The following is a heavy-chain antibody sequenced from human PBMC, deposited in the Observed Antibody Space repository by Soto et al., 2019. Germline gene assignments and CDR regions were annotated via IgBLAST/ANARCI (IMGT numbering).Heavy chain of an antibody. D-gene: IGHD2-21*01. Sequence: SETLSLTCTVSGGSISSGDYYWSWIRQPPGKGLEWIGYIYYSGSTYYNPSLKSRVTISVDTSKNQSSLKLSSVTAADTAVYYCARRAVVAVTGSLENWLDPWGQGILVTVSS. J-gene: IGHJ5*02. CDR3: ARRAVVAVTGSLENWLDP. CDR2: IYYSGST. V-gene: IGHV4-30-4*01. CDR1: GGSISSGDYY.